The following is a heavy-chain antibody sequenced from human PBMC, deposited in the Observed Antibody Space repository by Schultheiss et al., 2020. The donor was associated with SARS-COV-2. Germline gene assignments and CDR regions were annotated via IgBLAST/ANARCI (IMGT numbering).Heavy chain of an antibody. CDR2: IIPIFGTA. D-gene: IGHD3-22*01. Sequence: SVKVSCKASGYTFTSYDINWVRQATGQGLEWMGGIIPIFGTANYAQKFQGRVTITADKSTSTAYMELSSLRSEDTAVYYCARGWGDSSGYFGWGQGTLVTVSS. J-gene: IGHJ4*02. V-gene: IGHV1-69*06. CDR1: GYTFTSYD. CDR3: ARGWGDSSGYFG.